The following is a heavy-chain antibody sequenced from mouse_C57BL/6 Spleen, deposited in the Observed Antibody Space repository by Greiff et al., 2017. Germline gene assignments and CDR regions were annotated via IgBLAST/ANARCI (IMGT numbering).Heavy chain of an antibody. CDR2: IDPSDSYT. V-gene: IGHV1-50*01. Sequence: QVQLQQPGAELVKPGASVTLSCKASGYTFTSYWMQWVKQRPGQGLEWIGEIDPSDSYTNYNQKFKGKATLTVDTSSSTAYMQLSSLTSEDSAVYYCARPIITTVVGGFAYWGQGTLVTVSA. CDR3: ARPIITTVVGGFAY. CDR1: GYTFTSYW. D-gene: IGHD1-1*01. J-gene: IGHJ3*01.